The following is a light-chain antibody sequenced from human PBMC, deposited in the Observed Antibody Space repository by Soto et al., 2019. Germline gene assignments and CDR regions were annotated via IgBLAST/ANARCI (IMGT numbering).Light chain of an antibody. CDR1: QSVNSY. Sequence: EIVLTQSPATLSLSPGERATLSSRTSQSVNSYVAWYQRKPGQAPRLLIYDASNRTTGIPARFSGSWSGTDFTFTIIGLEPEDFVVYYCQQRSSSITFGQGTRLEIK. CDR2: DAS. CDR3: QQRSSSIT. J-gene: IGKJ5*01. V-gene: IGKV3-11*01.